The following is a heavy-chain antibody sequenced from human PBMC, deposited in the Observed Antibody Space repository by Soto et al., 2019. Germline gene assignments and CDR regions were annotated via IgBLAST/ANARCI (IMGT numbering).Heavy chain of an antibody. CDR1: GFTFSSYG. CDR3: AKDSLWFGESPSFDY. Sequence: PGGSLRLSCAASGFTFSSYGMHWVRQAPGKGLEWVAVISYDGSNKYYADSVKGRFTISRDNSKNTLYLQMNSLRAGDTAVHYCAKDSLWFGESPSFDYWGQGTLVTVSS. D-gene: IGHD3-10*01. J-gene: IGHJ4*02. V-gene: IGHV3-30*18. CDR2: ISYDGSNK.